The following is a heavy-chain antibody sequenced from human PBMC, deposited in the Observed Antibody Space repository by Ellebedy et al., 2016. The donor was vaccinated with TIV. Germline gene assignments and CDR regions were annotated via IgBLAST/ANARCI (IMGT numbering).Heavy chain of an antibody. V-gene: IGHV3-21*06. CDR1: GFTFSSFT. J-gene: IGHJ5*02. CDR3: ARRGSYGDYAVQINNWFDP. Sequence: PGGSLRLSCEASGFTFSSFTMNWVRQAPGRGLEWVSSISSSGTYIHNADSVKGRFTISRDNAKNLLYLQMDSLRAEDTAVYYCARRGSYGDYAVQINNWFDPWGRGTLVTVSS. CDR2: ISSSGTYI. D-gene: IGHD4-17*01.